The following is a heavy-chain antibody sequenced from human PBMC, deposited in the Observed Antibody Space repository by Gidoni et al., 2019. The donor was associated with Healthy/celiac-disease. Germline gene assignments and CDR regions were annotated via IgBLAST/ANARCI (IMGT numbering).Heavy chain of an antibody. Sequence: QVQLQESGPGLVKPSQTLSLTCTFSGGSISSGGYYWSWIRQHPGKGLEWIGYIYYSGSTYYNPSLKSRVTISVDTSKNKFSLKLSSVTAADTAVYYCARLYYYDSSGYYRGWFDPWGQGTLVTVSS. D-gene: IGHD3-22*01. CDR3: ARLYYYDSSGYYRGWFDP. J-gene: IGHJ5*02. V-gene: IGHV4-31*03. CDR2: IYYSGST. CDR1: GGSISSGGYY.